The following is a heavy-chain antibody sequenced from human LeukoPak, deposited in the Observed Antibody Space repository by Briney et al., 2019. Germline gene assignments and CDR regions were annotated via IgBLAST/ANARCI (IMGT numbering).Heavy chain of an antibody. J-gene: IGHJ6*03. Sequence: PSQTLSLTCTVSGGSISSGSYYWSWIRPPAGKGLEWIGRIYTRGDTNYNPSLKSRVTISVDTSKNQFSLKLSSVTAADTAVYYCARGGHLGYCSGGSCYSSYYYMDVWGKGTTVTVSS. CDR2: IYTRGDT. D-gene: IGHD2-15*01. CDR1: GGSISSGSYY. CDR3: ARGGHLGYCSGGSCYSSYYYMDV. V-gene: IGHV4-61*02.